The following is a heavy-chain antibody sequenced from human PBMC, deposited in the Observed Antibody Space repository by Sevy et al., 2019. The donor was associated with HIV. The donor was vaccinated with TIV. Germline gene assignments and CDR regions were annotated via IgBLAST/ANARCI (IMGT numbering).Heavy chain of an antibody. D-gene: IGHD3-22*01. Sequence: GGSLRLSCAASGFTFNTYAMSWVRQAPGKGLEWVSGISGSGRSTYYADSVKGRFTISRDNSKNTLYLQMNNLRAEDTAVYYCAKEAPVYSYDSSGSFDYWGQGTLVTVSS. CDR2: ISGSGRST. CDR1: GFTFNTYA. V-gene: IGHV3-23*01. CDR3: AKEAPVYSYDSSGSFDY. J-gene: IGHJ4*02.